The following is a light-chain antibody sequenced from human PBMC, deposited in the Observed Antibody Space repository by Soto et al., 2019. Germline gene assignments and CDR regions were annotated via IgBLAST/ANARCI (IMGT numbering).Light chain of an antibody. Sequence: DIVMTQSPDSLAVSLGERATINCKSSQSVLYSSNNKNYLAWYQQKPGQPPKLLIYWAYTRESGVPVRFSGNGSATDFTLTISSLQAEDVSVYYCQQYFTKWTFGQVTKVDI. V-gene: IGKV4-1*01. CDR1: QSVLYSSNNKNY. CDR2: WAY. J-gene: IGKJ1*01. CDR3: QQYFTKWT.